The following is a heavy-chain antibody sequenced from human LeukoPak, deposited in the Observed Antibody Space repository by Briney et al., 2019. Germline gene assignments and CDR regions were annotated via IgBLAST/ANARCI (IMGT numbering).Heavy chain of an antibody. CDR1: GDTVSGNSVA. Sequence: SQTLSLTCAISGDTVSGNSVAWNWIRQSPSRGLEWLGRTCYRSKWYNDYAVSVKSRMIINPDTSTNQFSLQLNSVTPEDTAVYYCAREHQLVFDYWGQGTLVTVSS. D-gene: IGHD1-1*01. CDR2: TCYRSKWYN. V-gene: IGHV6-1*01. J-gene: IGHJ4*02. CDR3: AREHQLVFDY.